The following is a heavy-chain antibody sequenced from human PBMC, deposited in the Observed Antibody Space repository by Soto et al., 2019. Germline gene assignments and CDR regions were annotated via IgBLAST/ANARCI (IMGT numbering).Heavy chain of an antibody. V-gene: IGHV1-69*02. CDR3: ATSYGSGYRAFDY. Sequence: QVQMVQSGAEVKKPGSSVKVSFKASGDTFSFYTINWVRQAPGLGLEWMGRVNPILSMSNYAQKFQGRVTMTADKSTSTAYMELRSLRSEDTAFYYCATSYGSGYRAFDYWGQGALVTVSS. D-gene: IGHD3-10*01. J-gene: IGHJ4*02. CDR1: GDTFSFYT. CDR2: VNPILSMS.